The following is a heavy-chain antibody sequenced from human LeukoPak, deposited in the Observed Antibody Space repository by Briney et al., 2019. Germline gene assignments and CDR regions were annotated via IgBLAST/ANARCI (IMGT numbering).Heavy chain of an antibody. CDR3: ARKTGIVGATHYYYYYMDV. D-gene: IGHD1-26*01. CDR2: ISYDGSNK. CDR1: GFTFSSYA. V-gene: IGHV3-30*04. Sequence: GRSLRLSCAASGFTFSSYAMHWVRQAPGKGLEGVADISYDGSNKYYADSVKGRFTISRDNSKNTLYLQMNSLRAEDTAVYYCARKTGIVGATHYYYYYMDVWGKGTTVTVSS. J-gene: IGHJ6*03.